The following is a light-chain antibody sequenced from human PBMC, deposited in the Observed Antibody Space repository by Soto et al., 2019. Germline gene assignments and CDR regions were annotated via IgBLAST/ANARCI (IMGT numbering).Light chain of an antibody. J-gene: IGKJ5*01. CDR2: DAS. CDR1: QSVSSY. CDR3: QQRSNWPIT. Sequence: EDVLTQSPATLSLSTGERATLSCRASQSVSSYLAWYQQKPGQAPRLLIYDASNRATGIPARFSGSGSGTDFTLTISSLEPEDFAVYYCQQRSNWPITFGQGTRLEIK. V-gene: IGKV3-11*01.